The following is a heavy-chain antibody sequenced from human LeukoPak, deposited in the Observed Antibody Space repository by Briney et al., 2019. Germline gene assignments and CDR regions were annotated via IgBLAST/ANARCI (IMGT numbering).Heavy chain of an antibody. J-gene: IGHJ4*02. CDR2: IIPILGIA. D-gene: IGHD6-19*01. CDR3: ARTTGSGWYHY. V-gene: IGHV1-69*04. Sequence: GASVKVSCKASGGTFSSYAISWVRQAPGQGLEWMGRIIPILGIANYAQKFQGRVTITADKSTSTAYMELSSLRSEDTAVYYCARTTGSGWYHYWGQGTLVTVSS. CDR1: GGTFSSYA.